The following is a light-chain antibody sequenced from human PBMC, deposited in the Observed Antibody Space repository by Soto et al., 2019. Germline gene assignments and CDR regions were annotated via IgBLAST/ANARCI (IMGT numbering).Light chain of an antibody. V-gene: IGKV1-17*01. CDR3: LQHKLFPRT. CDR2: GSS. CDR1: QAIRND. J-gene: IGKJ1*01. Sequence: DIQMTQSPSSLSASVGDRVTITCRASQAIRNDLAWYQQKPGRAPKRLIYGSSSLQSGVPSRFSGSGSGTECTLTISSLQPEDFGTYYCLQHKLFPRTFGQGTKVEIK.